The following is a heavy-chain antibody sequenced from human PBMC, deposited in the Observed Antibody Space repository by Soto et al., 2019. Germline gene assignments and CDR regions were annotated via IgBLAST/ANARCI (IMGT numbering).Heavy chain of an antibody. CDR3: AHRVLRTVFGLVTTTAIYFDF. V-gene: IGHV2-5*02. CDR1: GFSLTTSGVG. J-gene: IGHJ4*02. D-gene: IGHD3-3*01. CDR2: ISWDDDK. Sequence: QITLNESGPTQVKPRQTLTLTCTFSGFSLTTSGVGVGWIRQSPGKAPEWLALISWDDDKRYSPSLKSRLAITKDTSTNQVVLTMADLDPADTATYYCAHRVLRTVFGLVTTTAIYFDFWGQGTPVAVSS.